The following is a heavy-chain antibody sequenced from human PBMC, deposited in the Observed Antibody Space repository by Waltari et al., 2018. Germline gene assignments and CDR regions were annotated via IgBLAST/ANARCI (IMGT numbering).Heavy chain of an antibody. CDR3: ARQPSTYYDILTGRNWFDP. CDR2: IYPGYSDT. CDR1: GYSFTSYW. J-gene: IGHJ5*02. Sequence: EVQLVQSGAEVKKPGESLKISCKGSGYSFTSYWIGWVRQMPGKGLEWMGIIYPGYSDTSYSPSFQGQVTISADKSISTAYLQWSSLKASDTAMYYCARQPSTYYDILTGRNWFDPWGQGTLVTVSS. D-gene: IGHD3-9*01. V-gene: IGHV5-51*01.